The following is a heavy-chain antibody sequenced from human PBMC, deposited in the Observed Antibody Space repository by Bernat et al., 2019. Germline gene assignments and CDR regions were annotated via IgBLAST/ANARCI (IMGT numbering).Heavy chain of an antibody. CDR2: IKRKTDGGTT. Sequence: EVQLVESGGGLVKPGGSLRLSCAASGFTFSNAWMSWVRQAPGKGLEWVGRIKRKTDGGTTDYAAPVKGRFTISRDDSKNTLYLQMNSLKTEDTAVYYCTTVLYGVGAFDIWGQGTMVTVSS. D-gene: IGHD4-17*01. V-gene: IGHV3-15*01. CDR3: TTVLYGVGAFDI. J-gene: IGHJ3*02. CDR1: GFTFSNAW.